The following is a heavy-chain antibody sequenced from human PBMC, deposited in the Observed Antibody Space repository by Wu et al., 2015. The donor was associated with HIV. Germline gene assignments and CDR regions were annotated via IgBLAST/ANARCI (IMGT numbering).Heavy chain of an antibody. J-gene: IGHJ3*02. CDR1: GYSFTSHH. CDR3: VVQGIPVAENGFDI. CDR2: INPSGGTV. D-gene: IGHD6-13*01. V-gene: IGHV1-46*01. Sequence: QVLLLQSGAEVKKPGASVKVACKASGYSFTSHHMHWVRQAPGQGPEWMGVINPSGGTVSYAQKVQGRVTMTRDTSSSIAYMELSSLRSEDTAVYYCVVQGIPVAENGFDIWGQGTMVTVSS.